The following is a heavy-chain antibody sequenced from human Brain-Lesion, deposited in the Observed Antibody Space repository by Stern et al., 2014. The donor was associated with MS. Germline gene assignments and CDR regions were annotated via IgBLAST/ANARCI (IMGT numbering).Heavy chain of an antibody. V-gene: IGHV3-74*02. CDR2: VNNDGGRP. Sequence: EVQLVQSGGGLVQPGGSLRLSCAASGFTFSNYWMPWVRQAPGQGLVWVSRVNNDGGRPIYADSVKGRFTMSRDKAKDTLDLAMNSLRVEDTAIYYCARGERWFDSWGQGTLVTVSS. J-gene: IGHJ5*01. CDR3: ARGERWFDS. D-gene: IGHD3-10*01. CDR1: GFTFSNYW.